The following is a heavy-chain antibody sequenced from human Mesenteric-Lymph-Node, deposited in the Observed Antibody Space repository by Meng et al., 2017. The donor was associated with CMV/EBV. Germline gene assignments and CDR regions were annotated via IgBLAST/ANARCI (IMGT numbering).Heavy chain of an antibody. CDR2: IKQDGSEK. J-gene: IGHJ6*02. Sequence: GESLKISCVASGFTVSTNYMSWVRQAPGKGLEWVANIKQDGSEKYYVDSVKGRFTISRDNAKNSLYLQMNSLRAEDTAVYYCARVRGGYCSSTSCPPGYYYGMDVWGQGTTVTVSS. D-gene: IGHD2-2*01. CDR1: GFTVSTNY. V-gene: IGHV3-7*01. CDR3: ARVRGGYCSSTSCPPGYYYGMDV.